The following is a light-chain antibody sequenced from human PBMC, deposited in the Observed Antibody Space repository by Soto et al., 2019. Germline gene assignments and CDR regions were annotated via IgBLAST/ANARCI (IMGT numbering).Light chain of an antibody. CDR1: SSNIGAGYD. V-gene: IGLV1-40*01. CDR3: QSYDSSLNWV. Sequence: QPVLTQPPSVSGAPGQRVTISCTGSSSNIGAGYDVHWYQQLPGTAPKLLIYGNSNRPSGVPDRFSGSKSGTSASLAITGLQAEDEADYYCQSYDSSLNWVFGGGTQLTGL. CDR2: GNS. J-gene: IGLJ3*02.